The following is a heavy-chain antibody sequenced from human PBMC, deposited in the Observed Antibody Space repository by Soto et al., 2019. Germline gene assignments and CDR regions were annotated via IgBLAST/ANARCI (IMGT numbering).Heavy chain of an antibody. CDR1: GFAFNNAW. D-gene: IGHD2-2*01. CDR3: AAGTGRTDFDY. Sequence: GGSLRLSCAASGFAFNNAWMSWVRQAPGKGLEWVGRIISKTHGGATDYTAPVKDRFIMSRDDSENTLYLQMNSLKTEDTAVYYCAAGTGRTDFDYWGQGTLVTVSS. V-gene: IGHV3-15*01. CDR2: IISKTHGGAT. J-gene: IGHJ4*02.